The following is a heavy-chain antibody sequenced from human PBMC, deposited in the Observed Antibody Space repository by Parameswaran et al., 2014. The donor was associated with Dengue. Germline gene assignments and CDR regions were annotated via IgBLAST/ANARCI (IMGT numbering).Heavy chain of an antibody. CDR2: IIPIFGRA. D-gene: IGHD1-1*01. Sequence: WVRQAPGQGLEWMGGIIPIFGRANYAQKFQGRLTITADESTRTASMELSSLRSEDTAVYYCSGRSQKHNDPDDYWGQGTLVTVSS. V-gene: IGHV1-69*01. J-gene: IGHJ4*02. CDR3: SGRSQKHNDPDDY.